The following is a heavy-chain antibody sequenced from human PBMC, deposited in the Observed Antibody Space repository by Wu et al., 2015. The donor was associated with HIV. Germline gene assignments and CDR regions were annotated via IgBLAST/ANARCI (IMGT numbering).Heavy chain of an antibody. CDR3: ARDKEVVLVPAAINYYYYYMDV. CDR1: GGTFSSYA. Sequence: QVQLVQSGAEVKKPGSSVKVSCKASGGTFSSYAISWVRQAPGQGLEWMGGIIPIFGTANYAQKFQGRVTITADESTSTAYMELSSLRSEDTAVYYCARDKEVVLVPAAINYYYYYMDVVGQKGHGHRLL. V-gene: IGHV1-69*01. J-gene: IGHJ6*03. CDR2: IIPIFGTA. D-gene: IGHD2-2*01.